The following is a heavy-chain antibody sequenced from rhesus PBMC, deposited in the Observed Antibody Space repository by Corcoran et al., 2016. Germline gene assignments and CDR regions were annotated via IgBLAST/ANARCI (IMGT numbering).Heavy chain of an antibody. Sequence: QVTLKESGPALVKPTQTLTLTCTFSGFSLTTSGMGVGWIRQPPGKALEWLALIYWDDDKPYSTSLKSRLTISKDTSKNQVVLKMTNMDPVDTATYYCARGGYFDYWGQGVLVTVSS. CDR3: ARGGYFDY. CDR1: GFSLTTSGMG. J-gene: IGHJ4*01. CDR2: IYWDDDK. V-gene: IGHV2-174*01.